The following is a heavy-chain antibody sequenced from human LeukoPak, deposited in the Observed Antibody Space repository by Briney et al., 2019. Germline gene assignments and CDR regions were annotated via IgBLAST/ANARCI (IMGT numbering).Heavy chain of an antibody. CDR2: MNPNRGNT. CDR1: GYTFTSYD. CDR3: ARSPRLLRFLEWLLYPFDY. J-gene: IGHJ4*02. V-gene: IGHV1-8*01. D-gene: IGHD3-3*01. Sequence: GASVKVSCKASGYTFTSYDINWVRQATGPGLEWMGWMNPNRGNTGYAQKFQGRVTMTRNTSISTAYMELSSLRSEDTAVYYCARSPRLLRFLEWLLYPFDYWGQGTLVTVSS.